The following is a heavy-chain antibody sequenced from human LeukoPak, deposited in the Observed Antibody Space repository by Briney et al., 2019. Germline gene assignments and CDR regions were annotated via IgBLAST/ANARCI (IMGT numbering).Heavy chain of an antibody. CDR3: AKTPYYYGSGFDAFDI. CDR1: GFTFSSYA. D-gene: IGHD3-10*01. Sequence: GGSLRLSCAASGFTFSSYAMSWVRQAPGKGLEWVSAISGSGGSTYYADSVKGRFTISRDNSKNTLYLQMNSLRAEDTAVYYCAKTPYYYGSGFDAFDIWGQGTMVTVSS. V-gene: IGHV3-23*01. J-gene: IGHJ3*02. CDR2: ISGSGGST.